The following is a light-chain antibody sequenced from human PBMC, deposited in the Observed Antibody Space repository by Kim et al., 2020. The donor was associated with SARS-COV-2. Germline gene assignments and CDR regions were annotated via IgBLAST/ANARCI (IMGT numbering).Light chain of an antibody. Sequence: LSPGERATLSCRASQSVSSYLAWYQQKPGQAPRLLIFDASNRATGIPARFSGSGSGTDFTLTISSLEPEDFAVYYCQQRRSWPLTFGGGTKVEI. CDR2: DAS. CDR1: QSVSSY. V-gene: IGKV3-11*01. CDR3: QQRRSWPLT. J-gene: IGKJ4*01.